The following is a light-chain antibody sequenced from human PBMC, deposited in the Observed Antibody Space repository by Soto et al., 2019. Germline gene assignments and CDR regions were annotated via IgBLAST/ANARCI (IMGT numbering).Light chain of an antibody. CDR3: QHSYSLPLT. J-gene: IGKJ3*01. CDR2: GAS. Sequence: DIQMTQSPSSLSASVGDRVAITCRSSQSISDYLNWYQQKPGKALKLLLYGASNLQSGVPPRFSGSGSWSEFSITISGLQLEDSAIYYCQHSYSLPLTFGPGTKVDVK. V-gene: IGKV1-39*01. CDR1: QSISDY.